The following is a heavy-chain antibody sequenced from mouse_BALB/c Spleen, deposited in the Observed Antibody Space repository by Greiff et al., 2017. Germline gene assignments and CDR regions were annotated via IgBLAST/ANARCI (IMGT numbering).Heavy chain of an antibody. CDR2: ISSGGSYT. CDR1: GFTFSSYA. Sequence: EVKLMESGGGLVKPGGSLKLSCAASGFTFSSYAMSWVRQSPEKRLEWVAEISSGGSYTYYPDTVTGRFTISRDNAKNTLYLEMSSLRSEDTAMYYCARDHGATVVEGYFDVWGAGTTVTVSS. CDR3: ARDHGATVVEGYFDV. V-gene: IGHV5-9-4*01. D-gene: IGHD1-1*01. J-gene: IGHJ1*01.